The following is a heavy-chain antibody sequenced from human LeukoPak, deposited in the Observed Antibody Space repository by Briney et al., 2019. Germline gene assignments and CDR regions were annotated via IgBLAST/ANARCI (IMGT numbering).Heavy chain of an antibody. J-gene: IGHJ2*01. CDR1: GYTFTSYD. D-gene: IGHD1-7*01. V-gene: IGHV1-8*01. CDR3: ARGRARNWNYLGEWYFDL. CDR2: MNPNSGNT. Sequence: ASVKVSCNASGYTFTSYDINWVRQATGQGLEWKGWMNPNSGNTGYAQKFQGRVTMTRNTSISTAYMELSSLRSEDTAVYYCARGRARNWNYLGEWYFDLWGRGTLVTVSS.